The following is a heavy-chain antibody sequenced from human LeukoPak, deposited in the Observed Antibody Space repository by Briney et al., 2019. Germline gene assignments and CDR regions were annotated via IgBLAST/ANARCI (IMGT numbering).Heavy chain of an antibody. CDR2: ISSSGGTI. J-gene: IGHJ4*02. V-gene: IGHV3-11*04. CDR1: GFTFSDYY. Sequence: GGSLRLSCAASGFTFSDYYMNWIRQAPGKGLEWVSYISSSGGTIYYADSVKGRFTISRDNAKNSLYLQMNSLRAEDTAVYYCARESSIGFDYWGQGTLVTVSS. CDR3: ARESSIGFDY. D-gene: IGHD3-3*02.